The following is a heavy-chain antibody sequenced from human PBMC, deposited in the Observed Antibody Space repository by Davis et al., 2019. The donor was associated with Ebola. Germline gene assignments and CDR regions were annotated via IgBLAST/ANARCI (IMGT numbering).Heavy chain of an antibody. CDR1: GGSISSSNW. D-gene: IGHD6-19*01. V-gene: IGHV4-4*02. Sequence: SETLSLTCAVSGGSISSSNWWSWVRQPPGKGLEWIGEIYHSGSTNYNPSLKSRVTISVDKSKNQFSLKLSSVTAADTAVYYCARDRQWLAQGYFDLWGRGTLVTVSS. CDR2: IYHSGST. CDR3: ARDRQWLAQGYFDL. J-gene: IGHJ2*01.